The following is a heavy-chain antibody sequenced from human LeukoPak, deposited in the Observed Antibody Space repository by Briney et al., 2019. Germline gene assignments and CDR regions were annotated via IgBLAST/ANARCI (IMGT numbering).Heavy chain of an antibody. J-gene: IGHJ3*02. Sequence: SETLSLTCTVSGGSISSYYWSWIRQPPGKGLEWIGEINHSGSTNYNPSLKSRVTISVDTSKNQFSLKLSSVTAADTAVYYCARGLYDSSGYYHDAFDIWGQGTMVTVSS. CDR2: INHSGST. CDR1: GGSISSYY. V-gene: IGHV4-34*01. D-gene: IGHD3-22*01. CDR3: ARGLYDSSGYYHDAFDI.